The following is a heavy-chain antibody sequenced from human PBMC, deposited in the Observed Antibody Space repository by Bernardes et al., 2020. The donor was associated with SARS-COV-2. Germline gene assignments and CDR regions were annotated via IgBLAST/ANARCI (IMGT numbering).Heavy chain of an antibody. Sequence: ETLSLTCAVYGGSFSGYYWSWIRQPPGKGLEWIGEINHSGSTNYNPSLKSRVTISVDTSKNQFSLKLSSVTAADTAVYYCARRGKLRYCSSTSCPNYYYYYMDVWGKGTTVTVSS. D-gene: IGHD2-2*01. CDR2: INHSGST. J-gene: IGHJ6*03. CDR3: ARRGKLRYCSSTSCPNYYYYYMDV. V-gene: IGHV4-34*01. CDR1: GGSFSGYY.